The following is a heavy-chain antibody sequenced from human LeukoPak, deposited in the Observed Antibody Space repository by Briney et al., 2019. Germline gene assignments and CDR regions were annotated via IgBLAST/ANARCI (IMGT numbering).Heavy chain of an antibody. CDR3: ARDGSGSYYHY. V-gene: IGHV4-34*01. J-gene: IGHJ4*02. Sequence: SETLSLTCAVYGGSFSGYYWSWIRQPPGKGLEWIGEINYSGSTNYNPSLKSRVTISVDTSKNQFSLKLSSVTAADTAVYYCARDGSGSYYHYWGQGTLVTVSS. CDR1: GGSFSGYY. CDR2: INYSGST. D-gene: IGHD3-10*01.